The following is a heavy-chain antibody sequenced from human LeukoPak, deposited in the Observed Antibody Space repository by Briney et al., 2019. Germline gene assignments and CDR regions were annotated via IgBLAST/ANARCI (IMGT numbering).Heavy chain of an antibody. CDR3: ARHVSAASNVFDI. J-gene: IGHJ3*02. CDR1: NGSISSYY. D-gene: IGHD6-25*01. Sequence: PSETLSLTCTVSNGSISSYYWSWIRQPPGEDLEWIGYIYYSGSTNYNPSLKSRVTISVDTSKRQFSLKLTSVTAADTAVYYCARHVSAASNVFDIWGQGMMVIVSS. CDR2: IYYSGST. V-gene: IGHV4-59*08.